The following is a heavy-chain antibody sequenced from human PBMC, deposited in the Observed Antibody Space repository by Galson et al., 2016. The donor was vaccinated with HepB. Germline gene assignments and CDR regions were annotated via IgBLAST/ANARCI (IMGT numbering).Heavy chain of an antibody. D-gene: IGHD2-15*01. V-gene: IGHV4-59*01. Sequence: ETLSLTCIVSGGSISPYYWSWIRQPPGKGLEWIGYIYYSGSTNYNPSLKSRVTMLVDTSTNQFSLKLTSVAAADTALYYCARLQCSGGSCYDYFYDGLDVWGQGTTVTASS. CDR2: IYYSGST. J-gene: IGHJ6*02. CDR1: GGSISPYY. CDR3: ARLQCSGGSCYDYFYDGLDV.